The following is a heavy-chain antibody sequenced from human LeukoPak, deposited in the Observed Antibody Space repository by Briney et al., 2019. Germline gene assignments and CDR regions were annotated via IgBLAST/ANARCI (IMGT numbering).Heavy chain of an antibody. D-gene: IGHD5-18*01. CDR3: AREGRGYSYGPYFDY. CDR1: GFTVSSNY. Sequence: GGSLRLSCAASGFTVSSNYMNWVRQAPGKGLEWVSSISSSSSYIYYADAVKGRFTISRDNAKNSLYLQMNSLRAEDTAVYYCAREGRGYSYGPYFDYWGQGTLVTVSS. CDR2: ISSSSSYI. V-gene: IGHV3-21*01. J-gene: IGHJ4*02.